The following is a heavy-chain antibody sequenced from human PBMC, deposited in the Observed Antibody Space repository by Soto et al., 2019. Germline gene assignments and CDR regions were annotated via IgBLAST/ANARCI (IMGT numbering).Heavy chain of an antibody. CDR1: GFTLSDYY. J-gene: IGHJ3*02. CDR3: ARDELNPLPDAAFDI. D-gene: IGHD1-1*01. V-gene: IGHV3-11*01. Sequence: QVQLVESGGGLVKPGGSLRLSCAASGFTLSDYYMSWIRQAPGKGLEWVSYISSSGSSIYYADSVKGRFTISRDNAKNSLYLQMNSLRAEDTAVYYCARDELNPLPDAAFDIWGQGTMVTVSS. CDR2: ISSSGSSI.